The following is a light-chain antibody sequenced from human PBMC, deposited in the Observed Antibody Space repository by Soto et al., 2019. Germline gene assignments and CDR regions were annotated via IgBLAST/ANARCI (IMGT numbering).Light chain of an antibody. CDR3: QSYDSSLSGWV. CDR2: GNS. V-gene: IGLV1-40*01. Sequence: QSALTQPPSVSGAPGQRVTISCTGSSSNIGAGYDVHWYQQLPRTAPKLLIYGNSNRPSGVPDRFSGSKSGTSASLAITGLQAEDEADYYCQSYDSSLSGWVFGGGTKLTVL. J-gene: IGLJ3*02. CDR1: SSNIGAGYD.